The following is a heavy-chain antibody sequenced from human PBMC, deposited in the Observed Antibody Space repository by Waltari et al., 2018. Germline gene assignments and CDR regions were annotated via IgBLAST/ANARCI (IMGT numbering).Heavy chain of an antibody. J-gene: IGHJ6*02. V-gene: IGHV4-38-2*01. CDR1: GYSISSAYY. CDR2: THHSRST. Sequence: QVLLQESVPGLVKPPETLSLTCSVSGYSISSAYYWCWIRQPPGKWQWCIGSTHHSRSTYYYPSIKSLVTIAVDTSKNQFSLKRSSVTAEETAEYYCAGLLKAAGYRSRYGMDVWGQGTTVTVSS. D-gene: IGHD6-13*01. CDR3: AGLLKAAGYRSRYGMDV.